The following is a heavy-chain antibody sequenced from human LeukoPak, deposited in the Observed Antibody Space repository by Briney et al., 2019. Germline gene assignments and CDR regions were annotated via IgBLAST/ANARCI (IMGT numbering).Heavy chain of an antibody. CDR3: ANLEGSYYAQPFDY. D-gene: IGHD3-10*01. CDR1: GFTFSSYA. V-gene: IGHV3-23*01. CDR2: ISGSGGST. Sequence: PGGSLRLSCAASGFTFSSYAMSWVRQAPGKGLEWDSAISGSGGSTYYADSVKGRFTISRDNSKNTLYLQMNSLRAEDTAVYYCANLEGSYYAQPFDYWGQGTLVTVSS. J-gene: IGHJ4*02.